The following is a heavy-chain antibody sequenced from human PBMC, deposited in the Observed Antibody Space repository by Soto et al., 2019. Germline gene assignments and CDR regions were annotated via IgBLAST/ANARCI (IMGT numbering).Heavy chain of an antibody. V-gene: IGHV4-59*08. Sequence: PSETLSLTCTVSGGSISSYYWSWIRQPPGKGLEWIGYISDSGSTNYNPSLKSRVTISVDTSKNQFSLKLSSVTAADTAVYYCARRSTMTGFDCWGQGTLVTVSS. J-gene: IGHJ4*02. D-gene: IGHD3-22*01. CDR3: ARRSTMTGFDC. CDR2: ISDSGST. CDR1: GGSISSYY.